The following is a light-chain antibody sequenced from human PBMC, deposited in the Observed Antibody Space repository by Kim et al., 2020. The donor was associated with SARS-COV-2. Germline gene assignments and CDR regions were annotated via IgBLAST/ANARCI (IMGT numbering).Light chain of an antibody. Sequence: QSALTQPASVSGSPGQSITISCTGTSSDVGTYDLVSWYQHHPGKAPKLLIYEVRKRPSGVSNRFSGSKSGNTASLAISGLQAEDEADYYCYSYAGSRNVFGSGTKVTVL. CDR1: SSDVGTYDL. V-gene: IGLV2-23*02. CDR3: YSYAGSRNV. CDR2: EVR. J-gene: IGLJ1*01.